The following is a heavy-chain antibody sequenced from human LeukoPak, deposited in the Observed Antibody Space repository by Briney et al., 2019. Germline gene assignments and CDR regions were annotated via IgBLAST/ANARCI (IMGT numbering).Heavy chain of an antibody. CDR2: ISTGSSTK. CDR3: ARAFDY. J-gene: IGHJ4*02. V-gene: IGHV3-48*01. CDR1: QFTFRSFD. Sequence: GSLRLSCAASQFTFRSFDMNWVRQAPGKGLEWVAHISTGSSTKYCADSVKGRFTISRDDAKNSVYLQMNSLRADDTAVYYCARAFDYWGQGTLVTVAS.